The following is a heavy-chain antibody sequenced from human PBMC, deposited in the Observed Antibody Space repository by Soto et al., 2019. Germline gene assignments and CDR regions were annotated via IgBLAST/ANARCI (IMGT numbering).Heavy chain of an antibody. V-gene: IGHV4-34*01. J-gene: IGHJ6*02. Sequence: PSETLSLTCAVYGGSFSGYYWSWIRQPPGKGLEWIGEINHSGSTNYNPSLKSRVTISVDTSKNQFSLKLSSVTAADTAVYYCARGYYYGSGSYYRSYYSDGMAVWGQGTTVPGSS. CDR2: INHSGST. CDR1: GGSFSGYY. CDR3: ARGYYYGSGSYYRSYYSDGMAV. D-gene: IGHD3-10*01.